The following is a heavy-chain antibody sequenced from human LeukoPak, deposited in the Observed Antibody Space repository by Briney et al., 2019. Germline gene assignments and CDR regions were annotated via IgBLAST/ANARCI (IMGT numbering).Heavy chain of an antibody. D-gene: IGHD5-12*01. CDR3: ARTRYGGYAVDY. V-gene: IGHV3-74*01. CDR1: GFTFSTYW. Sequence: GGSLRLSCAAPGFTFSTYWIHWFRQAPGKGLVWVSRINSDGSSTSYADSVKGRFTISRDNAKNTLYLQMNSLRAEDTAVYYCARTRYGGYAVDYWGQGTLVTVSS. CDR2: INSDGSST. J-gene: IGHJ4*02.